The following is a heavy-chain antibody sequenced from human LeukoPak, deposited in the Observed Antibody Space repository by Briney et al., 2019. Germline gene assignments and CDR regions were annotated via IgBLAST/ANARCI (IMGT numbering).Heavy chain of an antibody. J-gene: IGHJ1*01. Sequence: ASVKVSCKASGGTFSCYAISWVRQAPGQGLEWMGRIIPILGIANYAQKFQGRVTITADKSTSTAYMELSSLRSEDTAVYYCAKTNYYGSGSPWGYFQHWGQGTLVTVSS. D-gene: IGHD3-10*01. V-gene: IGHV1-69*04. CDR3: AKTNYYGSGSPWGYFQH. CDR1: GGTFSCYA. CDR2: IIPILGIA.